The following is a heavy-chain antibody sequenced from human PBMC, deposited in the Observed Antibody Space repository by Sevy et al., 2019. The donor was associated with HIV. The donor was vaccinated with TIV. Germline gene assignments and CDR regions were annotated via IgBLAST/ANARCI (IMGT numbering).Heavy chain of an antibody. J-gene: IGHJ4*02. V-gene: IGHV1-24*01. CDR3: ATTKDYYESSGDPFDY. CDR2: SDPEDAKT. CDR1: GYTLTQLS. D-gene: IGHD3-22*01. Sequence: ASVKVSCKVSGYTLTQLSMHWVRLTPGKGLEWMASSDPEDAKTVYSQKFQGRLSMTEDTSTHTAYMELSSLRSEDTAVYYCATTKDYYESSGDPFDYWGQGTLVTVSS.